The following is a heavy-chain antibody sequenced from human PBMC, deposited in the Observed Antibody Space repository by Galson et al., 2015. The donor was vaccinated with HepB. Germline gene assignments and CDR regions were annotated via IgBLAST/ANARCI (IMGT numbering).Heavy chain of an antibody. V-gene: IGHV3-30*18. Sequence: SLRLSCAASGFTFSSYGMHWVRQAPGKGLEWVAVISYDGSNKYYADSVKGRFTISRDNSKNTLYLQMNSLRAEDTAVYYCAKRGIGSSLHSSGFDYWGQGTLVTVSS. CDR1: GFTFSSYG. D-gene: IGHD6-19*01. CDR2: ISYDGSNK. CDR3: AKRGIGSSLHSSGFDY. J-gene: IGHJ4*02.